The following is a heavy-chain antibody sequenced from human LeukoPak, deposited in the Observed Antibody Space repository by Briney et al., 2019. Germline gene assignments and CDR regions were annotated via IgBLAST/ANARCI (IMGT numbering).Heavy chain of an antibody. V-gene: IGHV4-34*01. Sequence: SSETLSLTCAVYGGSFSGYYWSWIRQPPGKGLEWIGEINHSGSTNYNPSLKSRVTISVDTSKNQFSLKLSSVTAADTAVYYCAREEQWLFDPWGQGTLVTVSS. J-gene: IGHJ5*02. CDR1: GGSFSGYY. D-gene: IGHD6-19*01. CDR3: AREEQWLFDP. CDR2: INHSGST.